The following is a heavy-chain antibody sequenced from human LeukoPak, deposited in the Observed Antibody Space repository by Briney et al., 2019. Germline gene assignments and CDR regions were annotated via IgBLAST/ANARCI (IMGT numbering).Heavy chain of an antibody. V-gene: IGHV4-38-2*02. CDR1: GYSIGSGYY. D-gene: IGHD5-18*01. CDR2: IYHSGST. J-gene: IGHJ4*02. Sequence: SETLSLTCTVSGYSIGSGYYWGWIRPPPGKGLEWIGSIYHSGSTYYNPSLKSRVTISVDTSKNQFSLKLSSVTAADTAVYYCARGRRGYSYGLTPYFDYWGQGTLVTVSS. CDR3: ARGRRGYSYGLTPYFDY.